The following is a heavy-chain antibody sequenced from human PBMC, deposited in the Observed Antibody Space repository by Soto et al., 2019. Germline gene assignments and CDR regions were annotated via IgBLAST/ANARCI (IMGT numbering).Heavy chain of an antibody. Sequence: EVQLVETGGGLIQPGGSLRLSCAASGFSVSSNYMSWVRQAPGKGLEWVSILYRGGTTYYADSVKGRFTISRDNSKNTLYLQMGTLRAEDTAVYYCARPYAYPFPGGMDVWGQGTTVTVSS. CDR2: LYRGGTT. D-gene: IGHD2-2*01. J-gene: IGHJ6*02. V-gene: IGHV3-53*02. CDR3: ARPYAYPFPGGMDV. CDR1: GFSVSSNY.